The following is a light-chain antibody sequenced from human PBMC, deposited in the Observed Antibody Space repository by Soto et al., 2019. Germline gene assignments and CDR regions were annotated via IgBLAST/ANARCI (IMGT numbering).Light chain of an antibody. V-gene: IGKV1-33*01. J-gene: IGKJ4*01. CDR2: DAS. CDR3: QQYDRLPLT. Sequence: DIQMTQSPSSLSTSVGDRVTITCQASQDITKYLNWYQQKPGKAPKLLIYDASNLETGVPSRFSGVGPGTEFTFTISSLQSEDIATDYCQQYDRLPLTFGGGTKVEIE. CDR1: QDITKY.